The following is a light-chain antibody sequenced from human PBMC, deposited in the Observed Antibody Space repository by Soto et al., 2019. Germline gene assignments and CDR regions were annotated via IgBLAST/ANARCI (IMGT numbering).Light chain of an antibody. V-gene: IGKV1-16*01. CDR3: QQYNSYSWT. CDR2: TAS. Sequence: DIQMTQSPSSLSESAVDRVTITCLASQGISTYLNWYQQKPGKAPKLLIYTASSLQSGVPSRFSGSGSGTEFTLTISSLQPDDFATYYCQQYNSYSWTFGQGTKVDI. CDR1: QGISTY. J-gene: IGKJ1*01.